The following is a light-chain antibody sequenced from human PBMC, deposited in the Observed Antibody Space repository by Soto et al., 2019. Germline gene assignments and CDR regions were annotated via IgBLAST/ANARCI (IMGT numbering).Light chain of an antibody. J-gene: IGLJ1*01. CDR2: EVT. CDR1: SSDVGRYNT. CDR3: NSLRVNHLYV. V-gene: IGLV2-14*01. Sequence: QSVLTQPASVSGSPGQTITISCTGTSSDVGRYNTVSWYQHHPGKAPKLIIYEVTHRPAGISDRFSASKSGNTVSLTISGLQAEDEADYYCNSLRVNHLYVFGSGTKVTVL.